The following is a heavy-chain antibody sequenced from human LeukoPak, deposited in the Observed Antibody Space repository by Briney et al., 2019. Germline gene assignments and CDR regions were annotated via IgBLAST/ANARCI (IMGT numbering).Heavy chain of an antibody. J-gene: IGHJ6*02. CDR1: GFIFGDYY. CDR3: ARESTARYVEYGLDV. D-gene: IGHD3-9*01. CDR2: ISSNGSTK. Sequence: GGSLRLSCAASGFIFGDYYMSWIRQAPGKGLEWLAYISSNGSTKYYADSVKGRYSVSRDNAKTSVYLQMNSLRADDMAVYYCARESTARYVEYGLDVWGQGTMVTVAS. V-gene: IGHV3-11*01.